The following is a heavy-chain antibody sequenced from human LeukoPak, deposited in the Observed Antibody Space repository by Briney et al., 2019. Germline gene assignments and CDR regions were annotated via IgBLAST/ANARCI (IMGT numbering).Heavy chain of an antibody. Sequence: SETLSLTCAVYGGSFSGYYWSWIRQPPGKGLEWIGEINHSGSTNYNPSLKSRVTISVDTSKNQFSLKLSSVTAADTAVYNCARGGDIVVVVAATPFWDYGMDVWGQGTTVTVSS. CDR3: ARGGDIVVVVAATPFWDYGMDV. CDR2: INHSGST. CDR1: GGSFSGYY. V-gene: IGHV4-34*01. D-gene: IGHD2-15*01. J-gene: IGHJ6*02.